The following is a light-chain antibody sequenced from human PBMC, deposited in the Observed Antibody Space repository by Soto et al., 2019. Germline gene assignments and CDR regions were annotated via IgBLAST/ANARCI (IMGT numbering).Light chain of an antibody. Sequence: DIQMTQSPSTLSASVGDRVTITCRASQSISSWLAWYQQKPGKAPKLLIYDAFSLESGVPSRFSGSGSGTEFTLTISSLQPDDFATYYCQQYNYYRPTFGQGTKVEIK. V-gene: IGKV1-5*01. CDR3: QQYNYYRPT. CDR1: QSISSW. J-gene: IGKJ1*01. CDR2: DAF.